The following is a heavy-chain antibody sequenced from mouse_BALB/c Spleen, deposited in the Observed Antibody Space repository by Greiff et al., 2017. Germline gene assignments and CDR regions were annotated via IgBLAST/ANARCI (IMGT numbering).Heavy chain of an antibody. Sequence: VQGVESGGGLVQPGGSRKLSCAASGFTFSSFGMHWVRQAPEKGLEWVAYISSGSSTIYYADTVKGRFTIPRDNPKNTLFLQMTSLRSEDTAMYYCAITTATFYAMDYWGQGTSVTVSS. J-gene: IGHJ4*01. V-gene: IGHV5-17*02. CDR1: GFTFSSFG. CDR3: AITTATFYAMDY. CDR2: ISSGSSTI. D-gene: IGHD1-2*01.